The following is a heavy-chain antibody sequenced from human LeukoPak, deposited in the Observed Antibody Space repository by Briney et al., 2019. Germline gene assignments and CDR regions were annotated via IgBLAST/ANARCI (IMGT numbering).Heavy chain of an antibody. CDR3: AVDFGSHRVVY. J-gene: IGHJ4*01. V-gene: IGHV4-39*01. D-gene: IGHD3-3*01. CDR1: GGSISSSSYY. Sequence: SETLSLTCAVSGGSISSSSYYWGWVRQPPGKGLEWIGSIYYSGNTYYNPHNPSLKSRVTISLDTSKNQYALRLSSVTAADTAVYYCAVDFGSHRVVYWGQGSLVTVSS. CDR2: IYYSGNT.